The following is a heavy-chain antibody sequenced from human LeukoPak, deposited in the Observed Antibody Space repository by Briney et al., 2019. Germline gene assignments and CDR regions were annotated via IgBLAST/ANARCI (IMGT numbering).Heavy chain of an antibody. Sequence: GGSLRLSCAASGFTFSSYGMHWVRQAPGKGLEWVAVISYDGSDKYYADSVKGRFTISRDNSKNTLYLQMNSLRAEDTAVYSCAKDAFSSGWELFDYWGQGTLVTVSS. CDR3: AKDAFSSGWELFDY. CDR1: GFTFSSYG. J-gene: IGHJ4*02. CDR2: ISYDGSDK. D-gene: IGHD6-19*01. V-gene: IGHV3-30*18.